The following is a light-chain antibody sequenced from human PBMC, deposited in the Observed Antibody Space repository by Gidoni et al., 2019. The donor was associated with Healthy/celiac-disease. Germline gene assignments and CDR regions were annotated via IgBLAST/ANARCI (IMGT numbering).Light chain of an antibody. CDR1: SIDVGGYNY. Sequence: QSALPQPASVSGSPGQSSTTSCTGTSIDVGGYNYFSWYQQHPGKAPKLMIYEVRNRPSGVSTRFSGSKSGNTASLTISGLQADDVSDYYCSSYTISSTLVVFGGGTTLTVL. CDR2: EVR. V-gene: IGLV2-14*01. J-gene: IGLJ2*01. CDR3: SSYTISSTLVV.